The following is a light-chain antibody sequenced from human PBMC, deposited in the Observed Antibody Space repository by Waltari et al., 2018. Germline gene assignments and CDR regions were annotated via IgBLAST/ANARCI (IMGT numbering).Light chain of an antibody. V-gene: IGLV5-37*01. CDR1: SDFNVGDFI. CDR3: MFWPSNVWV. Sequence: QPVLPQPPSSSASPGESARLTCTLPSDFNVGDFIIYWYQKRPGSPPRFLLYYNSDSEKAQGSGVPSRFSGSKDASANAGILLISGLQSEDEADYYCMFWPSNVWVFGGGTKLTVL. J-gene: IGLJ3*02. CDR2: YNSDSEK.